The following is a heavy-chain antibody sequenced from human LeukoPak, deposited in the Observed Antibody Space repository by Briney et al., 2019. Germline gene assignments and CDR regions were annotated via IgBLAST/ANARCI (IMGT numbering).Heavy chain of an antibody. J-gene: IGHJ3*02. D-gene: IGHD1-26*01. CDR1: GGSISGHTYY. V-gene: IGHV4-39*07. CDR2: LYYTGST. Sequence: PSETLSLTCAVSGGSISGHTYYWGWVRQPPGQGLEWIGSLYYTGSTYYNPSLKSRVTISVDTSRTQFSLRLISVTAADTAMYYCARLTRSRDIAVGNAFDIWGPGAMVTVSS. CDR3: ARLTRSRDIAVGNAFDI.